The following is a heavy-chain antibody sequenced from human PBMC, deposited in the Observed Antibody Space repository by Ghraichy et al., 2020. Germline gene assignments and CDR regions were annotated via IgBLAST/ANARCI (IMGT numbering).Heavy chain of an antibody. Sequence: ISYSGDYTYYADSVRGRFTISRDNSKNTLYLQMSSLRAVDTAVYFCANLTSELGYWCQVTLVTVS. V-gene: IGHV3-23*01. CDR2: ISYSGDYT. D-gene: IGHD3-10*01. J-gene: IGHJ4*02. CDR3: ANLTSELGY.